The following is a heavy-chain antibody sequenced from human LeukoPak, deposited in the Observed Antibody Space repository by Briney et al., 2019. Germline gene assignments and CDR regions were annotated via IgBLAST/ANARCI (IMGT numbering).Heavy chain of an antibody. Sequence: GGSLRLSCAASGFTFSDYYMSWIRQAPGKGLEWVSYISSSGSTIYYADSVKGRFTISRDNAKNSLYLQMNSLTVEDTALYYCAKYDVWSCFSYDYWGQGALVTVSS. D-gene: IGHD3-3*01. V-gene: IGHV3-11*04. CDR3: AKYDVWSCFSYDY. J-gene: IGHJ4*02. CDR1: GFTFSDYY. CDR2: ISSSGSTI.